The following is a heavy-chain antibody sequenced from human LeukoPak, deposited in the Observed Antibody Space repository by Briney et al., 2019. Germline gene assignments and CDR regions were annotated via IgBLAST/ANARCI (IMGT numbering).Heavy chain of an antibody. CDR2: ISYDGSDK. V-gene: IGHV3-30*16. CDR1: GFTFSSYA. CDR3: ARVRWLQLDAFDI. Sequence: GRSLRLSCAASGFTFSSYAMHWVRQAPGKGLEWVAVISYDGSDKYYADSVKGRFTISRDNSKNTLFLQMNSLRPEDTAVYSCARVRWLQLDAFDIWGQGTMVTVSS. J-gene: IGHJ3*02. D-gene: IGHD5-24*01.